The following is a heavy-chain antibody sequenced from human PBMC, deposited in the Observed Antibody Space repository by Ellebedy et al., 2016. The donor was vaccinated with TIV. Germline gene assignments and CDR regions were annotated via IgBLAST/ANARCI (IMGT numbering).Heavy chain of an antibody. CDR3: ARIRSSGWLHTPDY. Sequence: AASVKVSCKASGYTFTGYYMHWARQAPGQGLEWMGWINPNSGGTNYAQKFQGWVTMTRDTSISTAYMELSRLRSEDTAVYYCARIRSSGWLHTPDYWGQGLLVTVSS. CDR1: GYTFTGYY. CDR2: INPNSGGT. D-gene: IGHD6-19*01. J-gene: IGHJ4*02. V-gene: IGHV1-2*04.